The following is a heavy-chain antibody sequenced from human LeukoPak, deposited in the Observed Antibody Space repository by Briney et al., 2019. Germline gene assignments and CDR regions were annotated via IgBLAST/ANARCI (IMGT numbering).Heavy chain of an antibody. Sequence: ASVKVSCKASGYTFTGYYMHWVRQAPGQGLEWMGWINPNSGGTNYAQKFQGWVTMTRDTSISTAYMELSRLRSDDTAVYYCARDTGYCSSTSCYDSRWFDPWGQGTLVTVSS. CDR1: GYTFTGYY. CDR2: INPNSGGT. CDR3: ARDTGYCSSTSCYDSRWFDP. V-gene: IGHV1-2*04. J-gene: IGHJ5*02. D-gene: IGHD2-2*01.